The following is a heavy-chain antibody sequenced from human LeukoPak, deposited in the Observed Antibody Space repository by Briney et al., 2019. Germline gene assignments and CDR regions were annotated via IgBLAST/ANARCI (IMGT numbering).Heavy chain of an antibody. CDR3: ARNFVGTSTSDFDS. V-gene: IGHV3-74*01. Sequence: GGSLRLSCAASGFTFSSYSMNWVRQAPGKGLEWVSRIREDGTITNYEDSVKGRFTIFRDNARNTLYLQMHSLRAEDTAIYYCARNFVGTSTSDFDSWGQGTQVTVSS. CDR2: IREDGTIT. D-gene: IGHD1-26*01. J-gene: IGHJ4*02. CDR1: GFTFSSYS.